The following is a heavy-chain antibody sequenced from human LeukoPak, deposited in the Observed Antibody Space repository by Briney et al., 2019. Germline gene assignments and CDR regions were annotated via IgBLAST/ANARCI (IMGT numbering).Heavy chain of an antibody. CDR2: IKSDGGT. V-gene: IGHV3-74*01. CDR3: ARAPSEIGGYYPEYFRH. J-gene: IGHJ1*01. CDR1: GFTFSRYW. D-gene: IGHD3-22*01. Sequence: GGSLRLSCAASGFTFSRYWMHWVRQAPGKGLVWVSRIKSDGGTNYADSVKGRFTISRDDAKNTVSLQMNSLRAEDTGVYYCARAPSEIGGYYPEYFRHWGQGTRVTVSS.